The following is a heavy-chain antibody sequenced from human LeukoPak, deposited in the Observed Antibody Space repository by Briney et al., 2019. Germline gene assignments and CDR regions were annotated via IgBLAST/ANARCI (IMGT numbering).Heavy chain of an antibody. J-gene: IGHJ4*02. CDR3: ARAPLYGSGSF. CDR2: ISSSSSTI. D-gene: IGHD3-10*01. V-gene: IGHV3-48*04. CDR1: GFTFSSYS. Sequence: GGSLRLSCAASGFTFSSYSMNWVRQAPGKGLEWVSYISSSSSTIYYADSVKGRFTISRDNAKNSLYLQMNSLRAEDTAVYYCARAPLYGSGSFWGQGTLVTVSS.